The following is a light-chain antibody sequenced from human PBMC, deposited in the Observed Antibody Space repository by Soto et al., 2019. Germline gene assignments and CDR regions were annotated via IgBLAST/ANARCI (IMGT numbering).Light chain of an antibody. V-gene: IGLV2-11*01. CDR2: DVS. CDR1: SSDVGGYNY. CDR3: CSYAGSYTV. Sequence: QSALTQPRSVSGSPGQSVTISCTGTSSDVGGYNYVSWYQQHPGKAPKLMIYDVSKRPSGVPDRFSGSKSGNTASLTISGLQAEDEADYYCCSYAGSYTVFGGGTQLIVL. J-gene: IGLJ7*01.